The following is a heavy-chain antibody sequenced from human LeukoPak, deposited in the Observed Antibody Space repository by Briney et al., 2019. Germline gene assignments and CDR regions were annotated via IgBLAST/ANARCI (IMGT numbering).Heavy chain of an antibody. CDR1: DGSISSGDYY. J-gene: IGHJ4*02. D-gene: IGHD5-18*01. CDR3: ARSYGYGTNFDY. CDR2: MYYRGST. Sequence: SETLSLTCTVSDGSISSGDYYWSWIRQHPGKGLEWIGYMYYRGSTYYNPSLKSRVTISVDTSKNQFSLKLSSVTAADTAVYYCARSYGYGTNFDYWGQGTLVTVSS. V-gene: IGHV4-31*03.